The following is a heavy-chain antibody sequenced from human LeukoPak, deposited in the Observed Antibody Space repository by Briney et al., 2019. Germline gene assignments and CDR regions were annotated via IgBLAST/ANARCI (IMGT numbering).Heavy chain of an antibody. D-gene: IGHD3-22*01. CDR3: AGGRAFYYYDSSGYYDY. CDR1: GGSFSGYY. J-gene: IGHJ4*02. Sequence: PSETLSLTCAVYGGSFSGYYWSWIRQPPGKGLEWIGEINHSGSTNYNPSLKSRVTISVDTSKNQFSLKLSSVTAADTAVYYCAGGRAFYYYDSSGYYDYWGQGTLVTVSS. CDR2: INHSGST. V-gene: IGHV4-34*01.